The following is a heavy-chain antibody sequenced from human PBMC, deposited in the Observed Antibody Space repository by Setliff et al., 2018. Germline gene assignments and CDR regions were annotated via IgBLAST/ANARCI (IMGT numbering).Heavy chain of an antibody. Sequence: PGGSLRLSCAASGFTFSSYAMSWVRQAPGKGLEWVSAISGSGGSTYYADSVKGRFTISRDNSKNTLYLQMNSLRAEDTAVYYCARGAYCSGGSCYGTRRYWGQGTLVTVSS. CDR2: ISGSGGST. CDR3: ARGAYCSGGSCYGTRRY. CDR1: GFTFSSYA. D-gene: IGHD2-15*01. V-gene: IGHV3-23*01. J-gene: IGHJ4*02.